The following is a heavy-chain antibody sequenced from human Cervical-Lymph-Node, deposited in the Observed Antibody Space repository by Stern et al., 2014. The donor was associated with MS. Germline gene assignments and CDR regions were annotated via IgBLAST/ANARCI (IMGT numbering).Heavy chain of an antibody. D-gene: IGHD3-3*01. CDR1: GGSISSGGYY. V-gene: IGHV4-31*03. CDR2: IYYSGST. Sequence: QVQLQESGPGLVKPSQTLSLTCTVSGGSISSGGYYWSWIRQHPGKGLEWIGYIYYSGSTYYNPCLKSRVTISVDTSKNQFSLKLSSVTAADTAVYYCARVSYDFWSGYYVFDYWGQGTLVTVSS. J-gene: IGHJ4*02. CDR3: ARVSYDFWSGYYVFDY.